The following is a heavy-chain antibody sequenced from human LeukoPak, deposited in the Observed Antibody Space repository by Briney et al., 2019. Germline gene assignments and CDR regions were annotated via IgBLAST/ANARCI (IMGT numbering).Heavy chain of an antibody. D-gene: IGHD2-2*01. CDR1: GFTFSSYG. J-gene: IGHJ5*02. Sequence: GGSLRLSCAASGFTFSSYGMHWVRQAPGKGLEWVAVISYDGSNKYYADSVKGRFTISRDNAKKSLYLQMNSLRAEDTAVYFCARETYRLDPWGQGTLVTVSS. CDR3: ARETYRLDP. CDR2: ISYDGSNK. V-gene: IGHV3-30*03.